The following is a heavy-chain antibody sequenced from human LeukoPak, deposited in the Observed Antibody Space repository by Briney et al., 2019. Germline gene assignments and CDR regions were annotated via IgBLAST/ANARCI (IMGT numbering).Heavy chain of an antibody. CDR3: ARDGTPMHSSGWVYMDV. CDR2: ISASGTLT. CDR1: GFTFSTYE. V-gene: IGHV3-48*03. J-gene: IGHJ6*04. D-gene: IGHD6-25*01. Sequence: GGSLRLSCEASGFTFSTYEMNWVRQTPGKGLEWISYISASGTLTHYADSVEGRFTISRDNAKNSLSLQMNSLRGEDAAVYYCARDGTPMHSSGWVYMDVWGKGTTVTISS.